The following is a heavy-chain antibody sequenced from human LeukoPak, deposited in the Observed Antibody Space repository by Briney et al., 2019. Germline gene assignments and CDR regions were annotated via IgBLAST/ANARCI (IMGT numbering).Heavy chain of an antibody. CDR3: ATVSGCSSTSCYSYYYYMDV. CDR2: ISAYNGNT. Sequence: GASVKVSCKASGYTFTSYGISWVRQAPGQGLEWMGWISAYNGNTNYAQKLQGRVTMTTDTSTSTAYMELRSLRSDDTAVYYCATVSGCSSTSCYSYYYYMDVWGKGTTVTVSS. CDR1: GYTFTSYG. V-gene: IGHV1-18*01. J-gene: IGHJ6*03. D-gene: IGHD2-2*02.